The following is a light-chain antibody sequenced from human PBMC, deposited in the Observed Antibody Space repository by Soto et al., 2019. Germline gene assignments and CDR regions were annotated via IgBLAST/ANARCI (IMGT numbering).Light chain of an antibody. CDR1: QSVSSSY. Sequence: ALTQSPGTLSSSPGESATLSCRPSQSVSSSYLAWYQQKPGQAPRLLIYGASSRATGIPDRFSGSGSGTDFTLTISRLEPEDFAVYYCQQYGSSLPGTFGQGTKV. V-gene: IGKV3-20*01. CDR3: QQYGSSLPGT. CDR2: GAS. J-gene: IGKJ1*01.